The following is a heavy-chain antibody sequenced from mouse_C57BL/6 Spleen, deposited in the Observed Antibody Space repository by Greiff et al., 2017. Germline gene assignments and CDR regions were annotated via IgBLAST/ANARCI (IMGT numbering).Heavy chain of an antibody. CDR1: GYTFTSYW. D-gene: IGHD1-1*01. CDR2: INPSSGYT. Sequence: QVQLQQSGAELAKPGASVKLSCKASGYTFTSYWMHWVKQRPGQGLEWIGYINPSSGYTKYNQKFKDKATLTADKSSSTAYMQLSSLTYEDSAVXYCAKSTTVVATDWYFDVWGTGTTVTVSS. CDR3: AKSTTVVATDWYFDV. J-gene: IGHJ1*03. V-gene: IGHV1-7*01.